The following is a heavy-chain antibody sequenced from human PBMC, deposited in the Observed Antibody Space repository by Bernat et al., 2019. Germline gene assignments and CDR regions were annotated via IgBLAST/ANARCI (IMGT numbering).Heavy chain of an antibody. CDR2: ISISSSYI. CDR1: GFTFSSYS. Sequence: EVQLVESGGGLVKPGGSLRLSCAASGFTFSSYSMNWVRQAPGKGLEWVSSISISSSYIYYADSVKGRFTISGDNAKNSLYLQMNSLRAEDTAVYYCARDSRQWLVQDYRGQGTLVTVSS. J-gene: IGHJ4*02. D-gene: IGHD6-19*01. V-gene: IGHV3-21*01. CDR3: ARDSRQWLVQDY.